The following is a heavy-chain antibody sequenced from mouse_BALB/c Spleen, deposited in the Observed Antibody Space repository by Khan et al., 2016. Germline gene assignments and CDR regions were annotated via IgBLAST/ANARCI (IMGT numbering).Heavy chain of an antibody. J-gene: IGHJ2*01. V-gene: IGHV6-6*02. CDR3: WILL. Sequence: EVKLEESGGGLVQPGGSLKLSCVASGFTFSNYWMNWVRQSPEKGLEWVAEIRLKSDDHVTHYEESVKGRFISSRDNSKSSVYLQMNNLRAEGTSIYYCWILLWGQGTTLTVSS. CDR1: GFTFSNYW. CDR2: IRLKSDDHVT.